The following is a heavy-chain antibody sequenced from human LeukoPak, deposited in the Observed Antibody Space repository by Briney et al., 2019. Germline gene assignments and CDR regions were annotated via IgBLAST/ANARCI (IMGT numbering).Heavy chain of an antibody. D-gene: IGHD3-22*01. V-gene: IGHV1-2*02. CDR1: GYTFSDYY. CDR3: ARGSGGNPGNYLLY. Sequence: ASVKVSCKASGYTFSDYYMHWVRQAPGQGLEWMGWINPDSGGTNLAQKFQGRVTMTRDTSISTVYMELSRLRSDDTAVYYCARGSGGNPGNYLLYWGQGTLVTVPT. J-gene: IGHJ4*02. CDR2: INPDSGGT.